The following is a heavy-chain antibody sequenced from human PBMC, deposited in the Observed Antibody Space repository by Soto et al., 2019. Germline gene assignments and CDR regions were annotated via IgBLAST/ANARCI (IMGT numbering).Heavy chain of an antibody. V-gene: IGHV3-23*01. D-gene: IGHD4-17*01. CDR1: GFSFSSYA. Sequence: QTWGSLRLSRAASGFSFSSYAMSWVRQAPGKGLEWVSAISGSGGITYYADSVKGRFTISRDNSKNTLYLQMNSLRAEDTAVYYCAKDLDYGDYVFWVPSHGMDVWGQEITVTAS. CDR2: ISGSGGIT. J-gene: IGHJ6*02. CDR3: AKDLDYGDYVFWVPSHGMDV.